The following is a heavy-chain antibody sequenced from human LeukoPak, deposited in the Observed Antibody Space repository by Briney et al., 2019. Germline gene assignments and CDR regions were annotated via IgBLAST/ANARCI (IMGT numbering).Heavy chain of an antibody. CDR3: ARESLEFRFFDF. CDR1: GGSISSGSNY. J-gene: IGHJ4*02. CDR2: INTTGRT. D-gene: IGHD1-1*01. V-gene: IGHV4-61*02. Sequence: SGTLSLTCTASGGSISSGSNYWSWLRPPAGKGLEWFGRINTTGRTISNPSLDSQVTISINTSKNQFSLKLTSVTATDAAMYYCARESLEFRFFDFWGQEALVTVSS.